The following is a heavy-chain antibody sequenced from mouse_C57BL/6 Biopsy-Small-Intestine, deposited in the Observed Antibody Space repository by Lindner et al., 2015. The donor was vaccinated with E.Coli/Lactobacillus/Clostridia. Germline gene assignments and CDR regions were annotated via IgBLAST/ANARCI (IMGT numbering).Heavy chain of an antibody. J-gene: IGHJ4*01. CDR3: ARSHSGYYAMDY. D-gene: IGHD1-3*01. CDR1: GYAFSNSW. V-gene: IGHV1-82*01. Sequence: VQLQESGPELVKPGASVKISCKASGYAFSNSWMNWVKQRPGKGLEWIGRIYPGDGDTNYNGKFKDKATLTADKSSSTAYMQLSSLTSEDSAVYFCARSHSGYYAMDYWGQGTSVTVSS. CDR2: IYPGDGDT.